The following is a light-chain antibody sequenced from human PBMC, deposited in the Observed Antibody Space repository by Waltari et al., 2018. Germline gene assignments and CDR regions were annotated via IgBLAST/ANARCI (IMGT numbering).Light chain of an antibody. V-gene: IGLV2-14*01. CDR3: SSYTSSSSYV. CDR1: SSDVGSYHY. CDR2: EVS. Sequence: QSALTQPASVSGSPGQSITISCTGPSSDVGSYHYASWYQQHPGKAPKLMIYEVSNRPSGVSSRFSGSKSGNTASLTISGLQAEDEADYYCSSYTSSSSYVFGTGTKVTVL. J-gene: IGLJ1*01.